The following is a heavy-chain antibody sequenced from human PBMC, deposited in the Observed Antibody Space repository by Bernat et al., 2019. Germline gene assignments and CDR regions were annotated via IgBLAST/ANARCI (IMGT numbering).Heavy chain of an antibody. J-gene: IGHJ4*02. Sequence: QVQMVQSGAEVKKPGASVKVSCKASGYTFTDFYIHWVRQAPGHGLEWMGWINPNSGGTDYAQRFQGWVTMTRDTSITTAYMELSRLSSDDTAVYYCASGGRSTSGGVDYFDFWGQGTLVTVSS. CDR1: GYTFTDFY. CDR3: ASGGRSTSGGVDYFDF. D-gene: IGHD3-16*01. V-gene: IGHV1-2*04. CDR2: INPNSGGT.